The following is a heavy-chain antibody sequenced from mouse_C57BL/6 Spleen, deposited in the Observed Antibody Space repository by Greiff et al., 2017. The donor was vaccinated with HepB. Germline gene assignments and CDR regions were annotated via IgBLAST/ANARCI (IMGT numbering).Heavy chain of an antibody. D-gene: IGHD2-1*01. Sequence: QVQLQQPGAELVKPGASVKLSCKASGYTFTSYWMHWVKQRPGQGLEWIGMIHPNSGSTNYNEKFKSKATLTVDKSSSTAYMQLSSLTSEVSAVYYCARSLGNEGFAYWGQGTLVTVSA. CDR1: GYTFTSYW. V-gene: IGHV1-64*01. J-gene: IGHJ3*01. CDR3: ARSLGNEGFAY. CDR2: IHPNSGST.